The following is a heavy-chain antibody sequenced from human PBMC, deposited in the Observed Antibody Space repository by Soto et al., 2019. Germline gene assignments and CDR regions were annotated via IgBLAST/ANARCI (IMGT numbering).Heavy chain of an antibody. D-gene: IGHD3-10*01. CDR1: GFTFRSFT. CDR2: ISSNSAYI. V-gene: IGHV3-21*01. Sequence: LRLSCAASGFTFRSFTMNWVRQAPGKGLEWVSTISSNSAYIYYTDALRGRFTISRDNAKNSLHLQMNSLRAEDTAVYYCTRDASRDRSARGWFDPWGPGTLVTVSS. J-gene: IGHJ5*02. CDR3: TRDASRDRSARGWFDP.